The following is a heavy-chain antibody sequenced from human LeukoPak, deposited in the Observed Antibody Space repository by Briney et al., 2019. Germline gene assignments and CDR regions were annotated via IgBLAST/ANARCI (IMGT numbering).Heavy chain of an antibody. D-gene: IGHD3-22*01. V-gene: IGHV7-4-1*02. CDR1: GYTFTDYA. CDR2: VNTNTGNP. CDR3: ASCNDSSGYFAY. J-gene: IGHJ4*02. Sequence: PRASVKVSCKPSGYTFTDYAINWVRQAPGQGLEYMGWVNTNTGNPTYAQGLTGRFVFSSDSSVSTAYLQITSLKADDSAIYFCASCNDSSGYFAYWGQGTLVTVSS.